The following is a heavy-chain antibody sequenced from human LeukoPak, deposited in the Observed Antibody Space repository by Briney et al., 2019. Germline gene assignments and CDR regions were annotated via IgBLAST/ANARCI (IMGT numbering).Heavy chain of an antibody. CDR1: GFTFSSYS. Sequence: PGGSLGLSCAASGFTFSSYSMNWVRQAPGKGLEWVSSISSSSSYIYYADSVKGRFTISRDNSKNTLYLQMNSLRAEDTAVYYCAPSGPPGYWGQGTLVTVSS. CDR3: APSGPPGY. CDR2: ISSSSSYI. J-gene: IGHJ4*02. V-gene: IGHV3-21*04.